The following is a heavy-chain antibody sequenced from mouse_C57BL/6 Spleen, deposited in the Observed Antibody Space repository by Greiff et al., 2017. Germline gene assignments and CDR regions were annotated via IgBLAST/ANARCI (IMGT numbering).Heavy chain of an antibody. V-gene: IGHV1-55*01. J-gene: IGHJ4*01. CDR1: GYTFTSYW. Sequence: QVQLKQPGAELVKPGASVKMSCKASGYTFTSYWITWVKQRPGQGLEWIGDIYPGSGSTNYNEKFKSKATLTVDTSSSTAYMQLSSLTSADSAVYYCAREGTYPCYAMDYWGQGTSVTVSS. CDR2: IYPGSGST. D-gene: IGHD3-3*01. CDR3: AREGTYPCYAMDY.